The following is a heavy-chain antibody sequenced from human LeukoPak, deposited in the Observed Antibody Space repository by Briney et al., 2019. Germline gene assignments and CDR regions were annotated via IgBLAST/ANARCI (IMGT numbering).Heavy chain of an antibody. J-gene: IGHJ4*02. D-gene: IGHD5-12*01. V-gene: IGHV4-39*07. Sequence: GTLRLSCAASGFTFSTYGMSWVRQAPGKGLEWIGSIYYSGSTYYNPSLKSRVTISVDTSKNQFSLKLSSVTAADTAVYYCARDLLVATHFDYWGQGTLVTVSS. CDR3: ARDLLVATHFDY. CDR2: IYYSGST. CDR1: GFTFSTYG.